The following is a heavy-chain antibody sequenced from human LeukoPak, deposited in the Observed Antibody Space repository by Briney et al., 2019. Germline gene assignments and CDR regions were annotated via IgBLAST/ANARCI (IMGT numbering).Heavy chain of an antibody. CDR1: GYTFTGYY. D-gene: IGHD4-11*01. CDR2: INPNSGGT. V-gene: IGHV1-2*06. J-gene: IGHJ6*02. Sequence: VASVTVSCKASGYTFTGYYMHWVRQAPGQGLEWMGRINPNSGGTNYAQKFQGRVTMTRDTSISTAYMELSRLRSDDTAVYYCARLRSTTAHPYYYYGMDVWGQGTTVTVSS. CDR3: ARLRSTTAHPYYYYGMDV.